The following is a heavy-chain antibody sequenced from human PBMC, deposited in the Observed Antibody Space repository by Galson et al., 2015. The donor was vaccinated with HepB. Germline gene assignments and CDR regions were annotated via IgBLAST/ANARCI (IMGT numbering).Heavy chain of an antibody. D-gene: IGHD3-22*01. CDR1: GGSISSSSFY. CDR2: IHYTGTT. CDR3: ARHYYGTSPYRWYYFDS. V-gene: IGHV4-39*01. Sequence: LSLTCTVSGGSISSSSFYWGWIRQPPGKGLGWIGSIHYTGTTYYNPSLKSRVTISVDTSEKQFSLKLSSVTAADTAVYFCARHYYGTSPYRWYYFDSWGQGSLVTVSS. J-gene: IGHJ4*02.